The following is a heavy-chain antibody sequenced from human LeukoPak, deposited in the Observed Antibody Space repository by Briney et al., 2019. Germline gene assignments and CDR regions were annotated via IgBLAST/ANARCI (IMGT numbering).Heavy chain of an antibody. CDR1: GFTSYDDG. D-gene: IGHD1-26*01. CDR2: INCNDGNT. V-gene: IGHV3-20*03. J-gene: IGHJ5*02. Sequence: GGSLRLSSAASGFTSYDDGMSWVRQGPGKGVESGSGINCNDGNTGYADSVKGRLTIFRDNAKNSLYMEMDSMRVEDTVLYYCARTSDVSWFDPWGQGTLVTVSS. CDR3: ARTSDVSWFDP.